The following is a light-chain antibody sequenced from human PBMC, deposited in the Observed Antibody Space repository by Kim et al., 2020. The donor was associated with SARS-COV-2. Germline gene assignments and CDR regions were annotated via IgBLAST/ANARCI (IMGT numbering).Light chain of an antibody. CDR3: SAWDDSLNGVI. Sequence: QSVLTQPPSASGTPGQRVTISCSGSTSNIGTNAVNWYQQPPGTAPKLLIYSNDHRPSGVPDRFSGSKSGTSASLAISGLQSEDEADYYCSAWDDSLNGVIFGGGTQLTVL. V-gene: IGLV1-44*01. CDR1: TSNIGTNA. CDR2: SND. J-gene: IGLJ2*01.